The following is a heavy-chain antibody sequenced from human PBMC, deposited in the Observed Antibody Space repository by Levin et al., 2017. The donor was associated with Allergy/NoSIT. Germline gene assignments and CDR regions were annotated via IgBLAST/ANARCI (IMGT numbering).Heavy chain of an antibody. V-gene: IGHV4-34*01. J-gene: IGHJ4*02. CDR2: INHSGST. CDR3: ARLEFGDSGYDSLTPFDY. CDR1: GGSFSGYY. D-gene: IGHD5-12*01. Sequence: SETLSLTCAVYGGSFSGYYWSWIRQPPGKGLEWIGEINHSGSTNYNPSLKSRVTISVDTSKNQFSLKLSSVTAADTAVYYCARLEFGDSGYDSLTPFDYWGQGTLVTVSS.